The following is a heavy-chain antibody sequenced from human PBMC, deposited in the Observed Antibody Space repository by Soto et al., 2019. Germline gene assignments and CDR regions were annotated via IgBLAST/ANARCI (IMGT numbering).Heavy chain of an antibody. Sequence: GGSLRLSCAASGFTFDDYAMHWVRQAPGKGLEWVPGISWNSGSIGYADSVKGRFTISRDNAKNSLYLQMNSLRAEDTALYYCAKDIQGDYSWGQGTLLTVSS. J-gene: IGHJ4*02. CDR3: AKDIQGDYS. V-gene: IGHV3-9*01. D-gene: IGHD2-21*02. CDR2: ISWNSGSI. CDR1: GFTFDDYA.